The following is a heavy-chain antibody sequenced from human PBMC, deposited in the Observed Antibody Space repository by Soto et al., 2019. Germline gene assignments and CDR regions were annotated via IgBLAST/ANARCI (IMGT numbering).Heavy chain of an antibody. CDR2: ISAYNGNT. CDR1: GYTFTSYG. D-gene: IGHD5-12*01. Sequence: QVQLVQSGAEVKKPGASVKVSCKASGYTFTSYGISWVRQAPGQGLEWMGWISAYNGNTNYAQKRKGRIPMTTDTSTRTSCIDLRCPGSDDTAVYYLARGALQGGGDDGFGYFEYGGQGTLVVVAA. J-gene: IGHJ4*02. V-gene: IGHV1-18*01. CDR3: ARGALQGGGDDGFGYFEY.